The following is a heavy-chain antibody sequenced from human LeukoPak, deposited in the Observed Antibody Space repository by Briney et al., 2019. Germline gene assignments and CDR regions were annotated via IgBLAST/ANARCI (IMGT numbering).Heavy chain of an antibody. CDR3: AKDMWYYYGSGSYGVDY. J-gene: IGHJ4*02. Sequence: GGSLRLSCTASGFTFSKYGMSWVRQAPGKGLEWVSSISASGGATYYADSVKGRFTISRDNSKNTLYLQMNSLRAEDTAVYYCAKDMWYYYGSGSYGVDYWGQGTLVTVSS. CDR1: GFTFSKYG. D-gene: IGHD3-10*01. CDR2: ISASGGAT. V-gene: IGHV3-23*01.